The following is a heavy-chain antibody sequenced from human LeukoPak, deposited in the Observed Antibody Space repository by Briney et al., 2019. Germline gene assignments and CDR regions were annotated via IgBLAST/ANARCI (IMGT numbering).Heavy chain of an antibody. CDR1: GITFSSCG. CDR2: ISYDGSNK. Sequence: PGESLRLSCAASGITFSSCGMHWVRQTPGKGLEWVAVISYDGSNKYYEESVKGRFTISRDNSKNTLYLHMNSLRAEDTAVYYCAKGGGAMVREATYYFDYWGQGTLVTVSS. V-gene: IGHV3-30*18. J-gene: IGHJ4*02. CDR3: AKGGGAMVREATYYFDY. D-gene: IGHD3-10*01.